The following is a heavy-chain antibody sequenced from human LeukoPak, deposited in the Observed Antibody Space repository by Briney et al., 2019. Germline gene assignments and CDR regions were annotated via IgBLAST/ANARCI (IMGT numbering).Heavy chain of an antibody. V-gene: IGHV4-38-2*01. Sequence: PSETLSLTCAVSGYSLSSGYYRGWIRQPPGKGLEGIGNFFYGETTYYNPSLKTRVAISVYAPQNQFCLRLPSMTAADPAVYYCARAGPYCPSSPCYLPAYYYYMDVWGKGTTVTVSS. CDR2: FFYGETT. D-gene: IGHD2-2*01. CDR1: GYSLSSGYY. J-gene: IGHJ6*03. CDR3: ARAGPYCPSSPCYLPAYYYYMDV.